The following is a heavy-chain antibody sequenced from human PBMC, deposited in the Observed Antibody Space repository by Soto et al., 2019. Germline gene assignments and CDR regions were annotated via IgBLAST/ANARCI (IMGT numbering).Heavy chain of an antibody. CDR2: INVYNGNT. Sequence: QVQLVQSGAGVKKPGASVKVSCKASGYTFTSYGISWVRQAPGQGLEWMGWINVYNGNTNYAQKLQGRATMTTDTPTSTAYLDLRSLKSDDTAVYFCARDTSRGEYDYWGQGTLVTVSS. J-gene: IGHJ4*02. CDR3: ARDTSRGEYDY. V-gene: IGHV1-18*01. D-gene: IGHD3-10*01. CDR1: GYTFTSYG.